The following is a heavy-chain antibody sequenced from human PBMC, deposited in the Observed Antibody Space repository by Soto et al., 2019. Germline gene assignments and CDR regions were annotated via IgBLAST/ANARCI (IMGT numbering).Heavy chain of an antibody. D-gene: IGHD5-12*01. V-gene: IGHV1-24*01. CDR2: FDPEDGET. CDR1: GYTLTELS. CDR3: ATDNGDGYNYCY. J-gene: IGHJ4*02. Sequence: ASVKVSCKVSGYTLTELSMHWVRQAPGKGLEWMGGFDPEDGETIYAQKFQGRVTMTEDTSTDTAYMELSSLRSEDTAVYYCATDNGDGYNYCYWGQGTLVTVSS.